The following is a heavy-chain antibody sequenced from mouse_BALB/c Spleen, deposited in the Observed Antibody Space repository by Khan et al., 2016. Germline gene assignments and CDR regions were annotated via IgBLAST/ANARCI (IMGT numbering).Heavy chain of an antibody. Sequence: EVQLVESGGGLVQPKGSLKLSCAASGITFNTDAFHWVRQAPGKGLEWVARIRTKSNDYSIYYAAKVKDRFTISRNDSQRMLFLQMNNLKSEDTAVYYCVRAPRSSDAMDYWGQGTSVTVSS. CDR1: GITFNTDA. J-gene: IGHJ4*01. CDR2: IRTKSNDYSI. CDR3: VRAPRSSDAMDY. V-gene: IGHV10S3*01. D-gene: IGHD1-1*01.